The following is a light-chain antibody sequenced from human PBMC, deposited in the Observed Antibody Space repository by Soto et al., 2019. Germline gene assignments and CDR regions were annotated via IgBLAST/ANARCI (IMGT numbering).Light chain of an antibody. CDR2: EGS. V-gene: IGLV2-23*01. CDR1: SSDVGIYNL. J-gene: IGLJ1*01. CDR3: SSYAGSRDYV. Sequence: QSALTQPASVSGSPGQSITISCTGTSSDVGIYNLVAWYQQHPGKAPKLMIYEGSKRPSGVSNRFSGSKSGSTASLTISGLQAEDEADYYCSSYAGSRDYVFGTGTKLTVL.